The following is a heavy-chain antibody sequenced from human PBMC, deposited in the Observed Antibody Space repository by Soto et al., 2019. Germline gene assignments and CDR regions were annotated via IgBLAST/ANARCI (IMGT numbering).Heavy chain of an antibody. J-gene: IGHJ6*02. Sequence: ASVKVSCKASGYSFTNYAISWVRQAPGQGLEWMGKINAYNGNTKYLQKFQGRVTITRDTSSSTAYMELRSLRSDDTAVYYCARAGAAPYYYYGMDVWGQGTRVTVS. CDR2: INAYNGNT. D-gene: IGHD2-15*01. CDR1: GYSFTNYA. V-gene: IGHV1-18*01. CDR3: ARAGAAPYYYYGMDV.